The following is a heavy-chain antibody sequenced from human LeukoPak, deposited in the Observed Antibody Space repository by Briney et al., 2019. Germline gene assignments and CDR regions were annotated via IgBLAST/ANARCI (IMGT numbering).Heavy chain of an antibody. J-gene: IGHJ4*02. CDR2: IYYSGST. CDR3: ARHGAGTTVDY. Sequence: SETLSLTCTVSGGSISSYYWSWIRQPPGKGLEWIGYIYYSGSTNYNPSLKSRVTISVDTSKSQFSLKLSSVTAADTAVYYCARHGAGTTVDYWGQGTLVTVSS. D-gene: IGHD1-1*01. CDR1: GGSISSYY. V-gene: IGHV4-59*08.